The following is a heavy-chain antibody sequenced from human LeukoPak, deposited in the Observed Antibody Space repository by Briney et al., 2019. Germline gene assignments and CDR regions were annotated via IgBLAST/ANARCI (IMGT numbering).Heavy chain of an antibody. CDR1: GFTFSSYE. V-gene: IGHV3-48*03. CDR3: AGIRKGGGTVVTWNFDY. Sequence: GGSLRLSCAASGFTFSSYEMNWVRQAPGKGLEWVSYISSSGSTIYYADSVKGRFTISRDNAKNSLYLQMNSLRAEDTAVYYCAGIRKGGGTVVTWNFDYWGQGTLVTVSS. CDR2: ISSSGSTI. J-gene: IGHJ4*02. D-gene: IGHD4-23*01.